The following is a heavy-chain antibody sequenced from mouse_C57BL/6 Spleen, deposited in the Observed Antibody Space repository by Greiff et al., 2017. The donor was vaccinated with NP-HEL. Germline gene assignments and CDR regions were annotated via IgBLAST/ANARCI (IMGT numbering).Heavy chain of an antibody. CDR3: ARGNLLGYAMDY. CDR1: GYTFTSYW. D-gene: IGHD1-1*01. Sequence: QVQLKQPGAELVMPGASVKLSCKASGYTFTSYWMHWVKQRPGQGLEWIGEIDPSDSYTNYNQKFKGKSTLTVDKSSSTAYMQLSSLTSEDSAVYYCARGNLLGYAMDYWGQGTSVTVSS. V-gene: IGHV1-69*01. CDR2: IDPSDSYT. J-gene: IGHJ4*01.